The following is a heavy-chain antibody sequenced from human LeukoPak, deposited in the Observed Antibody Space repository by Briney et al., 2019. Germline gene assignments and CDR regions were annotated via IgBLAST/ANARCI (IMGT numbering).Heavy chain of an antibody. CDR1: GFTFSSYS. D-gene: IGHD2-21*01. CDR3: ATGGEKNIDY. Sequence: SGGSLRLSCAASGFTFSSYSMNWVRQAPGKGLEWVSSISSSSSYIYYADSVKGRFTISRDNAKNSLYLQMNSLRAEDTAVYYCATGGEKNIDYWGQGTLVTVSS. V-gene: IGHV3-21*01. J-gene: IGHJ4*02. CDR2: ISSSSSYI.